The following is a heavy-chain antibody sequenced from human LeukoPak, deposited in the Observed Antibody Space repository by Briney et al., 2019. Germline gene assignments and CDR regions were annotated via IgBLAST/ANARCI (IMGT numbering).Heavy chain of an antibody. V-gene: IGHV3-72*01. CDR2: TRTKADSYTT. J-gene: IGHJ4*02. D-gene: IGHD6-19*01. Sequence: GGSLRLSCAASGFXXXXXXXXXVXXXXXKXXEXVGRTRTKADSYTTDYAASVKGRFTISRDDSKNSLYLQMNSLKTEDTAMYYCARDTVAGIDYWGQGTLVTVSS. CDR3: ARDTVAGIDY. CDR1: GFXXXXXX.